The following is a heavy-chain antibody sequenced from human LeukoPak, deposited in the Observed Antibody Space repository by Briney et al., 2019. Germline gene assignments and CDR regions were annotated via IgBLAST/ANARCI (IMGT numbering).Heavy chain of an antibody. CDR1: GGSISSYY. V-gene: IGHV4-59*01. J-gene: IGHJ4*02. D-gene: IGHD3-22*01. Sequence: PSETLSLTCTVSGGSISSYYWSWIRQPPGKGLKWIGYIYYSGSTNYNPSLKSRVTISVDTSKNQFSLKLSSVTAADTAVYYCAGSYDSSGYYQGYFDYWGQGTLVTVSS. CDR3: AGSYDSSGYYQGYFDY. CDR2: IYYSGST.